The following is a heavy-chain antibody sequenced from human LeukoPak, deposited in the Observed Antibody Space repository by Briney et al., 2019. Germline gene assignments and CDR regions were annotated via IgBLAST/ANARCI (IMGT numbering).Heavy chain of an antibody. Sequence: GGSLRLSCAASGFTFSSYSMNWVRQAPGKGLEWVAVISYDGSNKYYADSVKGRFTISRDNSKNTLYLQMNSLRAEDTAVYYCARDLGSTNWFDPWGQGTLVTVSS. CDR2: ISYDGSNK. J-gene: IGHJ5*02. CDR1: GFTFSSYS. V-gene: IGHV3-30*03. CDR3: ARDLGSTNWFDP. D-gene: IGHD3-10*01.